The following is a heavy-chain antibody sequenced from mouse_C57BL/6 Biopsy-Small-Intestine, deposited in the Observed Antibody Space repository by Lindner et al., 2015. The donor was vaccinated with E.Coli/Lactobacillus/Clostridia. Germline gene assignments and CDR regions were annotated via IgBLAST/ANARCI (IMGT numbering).Heavy chain of an antibody. V-gene: IGHV1-81*01. CDR1: GYTFTSYG. CDR3: ARRGITTVVAVDY. CDR2: IYPRSGNT. D-gene: IGHD1-1*01. Sequence: VQLQESGAELARPGASVKVSCKASGYTFTSYGISWVKQRTGQGLEWIGEIYPRSGNTYYNEKFKGKATLTADKSSSTAYMELRSLTSEDSAVYFCARRGITTVVAVDYWGQGTTLTVSS. J-gene: IGHJ2*01.